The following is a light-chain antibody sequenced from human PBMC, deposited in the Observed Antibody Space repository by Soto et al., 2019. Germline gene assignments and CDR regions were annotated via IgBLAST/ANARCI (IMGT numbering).Light chain of an antibody. CDR2: STS. V-gene: IGLV7-43*01. CDR3: LFYYCRVYV. Sequence: QAVVTQEPSLTVSPGGTVTLTCASSTGAVTSGYYPNWFQQRPGQPPRTLIYSTSNKHSWTPARFSGSLLGGKAALTLSGVQLDYEAHYSRLFYYCRVYVCGSGTKVTV. J-gene: IGLJ1*01. CDR1: TGAVTSGYY.